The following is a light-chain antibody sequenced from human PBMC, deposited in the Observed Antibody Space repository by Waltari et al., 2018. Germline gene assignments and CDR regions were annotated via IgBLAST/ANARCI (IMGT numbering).Light chain of an antibody. J-gene: IGLJ1*01. CDR1: SSDVGGYNY. V-gene: IGLV2-11*01. CDR2: DVS. Sequence: QSALTQPRSVSGSPGQSVTISCTGTSSDVGGYNYVSWYQQHPGKAPNLGIYDVSQRPSGGPGRFSGSKSGNTASLTISGLQAEDEADYYCCSFAGSYTYVFGTGTKVTVL. CDR3: CSFAGSYTYV.